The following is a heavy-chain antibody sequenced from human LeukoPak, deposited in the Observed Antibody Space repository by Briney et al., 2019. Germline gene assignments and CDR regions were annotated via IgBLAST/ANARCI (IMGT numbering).Heavy chain of an antibody. Sequence: SETLSLTCTVSGGSISSSSYYWGWIRQPPGKGLEWIGYIYYSGSTNYNPSLKSRVTISVDTSKNQFSLKLSSVTAADTAVYYCVRVNWYYFDHWGQGTLVTVSS. J-gene: IGHJ4*02. CDR1: GGSISSSSYY. CDR3: VRVNWYYFDH. V-gene: IGHV4-61*05. CDR2: IYYSGST.